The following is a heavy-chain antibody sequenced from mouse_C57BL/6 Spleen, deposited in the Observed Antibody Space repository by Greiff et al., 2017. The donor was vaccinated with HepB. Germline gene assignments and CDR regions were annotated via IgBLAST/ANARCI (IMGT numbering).Heavy chain of an antibody. D-gene: IGHD2-1*01. CDR3: ARKGGNSVDY. J-gene: IGHJ2*01. V-gene: IGHV1-52*01. CDR2: IDPSDSET. Sequence: VKLQQPGAELVRPGSSVKLSCKASGYTFTSYWMHWVKQRPIQGLEWIGNIDPSDSETHYNQKFKDKATLTVDKSSSTAYMQLSSLTSEDSAVYYCARKGGNSVDYWGQGTTLTVSS. CDR1: GYTFTSYW.